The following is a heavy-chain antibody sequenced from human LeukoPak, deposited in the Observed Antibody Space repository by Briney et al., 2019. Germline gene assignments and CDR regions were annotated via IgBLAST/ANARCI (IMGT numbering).Heavy chain of an antibody. Sequence: ASVMVSCKASGYTFTSHDINWVRQATGQGLEWMGWMNPNSANTGYAQKFQGRVTMTRNTSISTAYMELSSLRSEDTAVYYCAIREVGATTYWFDPWGQGTLVTVSS. CDR2: MNPNSANT. V-gene: IGHV1-8*01. D-gene: IGHD1-26*01. CDR3: AIREVGATTYWFDP. J-gene: IGHJ5*02. CDR1: GYTFTSHD.